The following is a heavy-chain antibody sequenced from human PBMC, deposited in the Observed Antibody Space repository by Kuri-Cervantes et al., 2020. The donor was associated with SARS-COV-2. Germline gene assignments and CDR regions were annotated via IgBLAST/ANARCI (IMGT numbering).Heavy chain of an antibody. CDR2: IIGRGGST. Sequence: LSLTCEASEFPFSSYAMSWVRQAPGKGLEWVSAIIGRGGSTYYADSVKGRFTISRDNSKNTLYLQMNSLRAEYTAVYYCAKRPAVVGSFDYWGQGTLVTVSS. CDR3: AKRPAVVGSFDY. D-gene: IGHD2-15*01. J-gene: IGHJ4*02. CDR1: EFPFSSYA. V-gene: IGHV3-23*01.